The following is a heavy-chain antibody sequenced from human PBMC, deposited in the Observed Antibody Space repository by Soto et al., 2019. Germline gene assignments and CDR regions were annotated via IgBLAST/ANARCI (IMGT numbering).Heavy chain of an antibody. V-gene: IGHV4-34*01. CDR3: ARGRGYYDSSLRWFDP. D-gene: IGHD3-22*01. J-gene: IGHJ5*02. CDR1: GGSFSGYY. Sequence: SETLSLTCAVYGGSFSGYYWSWIRQPPGKGLEWIGEINHSGSTNYNPSLKSRVTISVDTSKNQFSLKLSSVTAADTAVYYCARGRGYYDSSLRWFDPWGQGTLVTVSS. CDR2: INHSGST.